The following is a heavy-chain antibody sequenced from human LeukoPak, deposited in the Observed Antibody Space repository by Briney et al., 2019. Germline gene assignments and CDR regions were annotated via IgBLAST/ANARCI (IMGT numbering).Heavy chain of an antibody. CDR2: IYYSGST. CDR1: GGSISSGGYY. CDR3: AREPGTEYGDYAGFDY. J-gene: IGHJ4*02. D-gene: IGHD4-17*01. Sequence: PSQTLSLTCTVSGGSISSGGYYWSWIRQHPGKGLEWIAYIYYSGSTNYNPALKCRVTISVDKSKHQFSLKLSSVTAADTAVYYCAREPGTEYGDYAGFDYWGQGTLVTVSS. V-gene: IGHV4-31*03.